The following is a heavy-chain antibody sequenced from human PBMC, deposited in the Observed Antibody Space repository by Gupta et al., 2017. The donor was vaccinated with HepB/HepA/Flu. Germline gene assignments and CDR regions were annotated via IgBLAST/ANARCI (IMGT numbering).Heavy chain of an antibody. CDR1: GFTFSSYE. J-gene: IGHJ2*01. V-gene: IGHV3-48*03. D-gene: IGHD2-21*02. Sequence: EVQLVESGGGLVQPGGSLRLSCAASGFTFSSYEMNWVRQAPGKGLEWVSYISSSGSTIYYADSVKGRFTISRDNAKNSLYLQMNSLRAEDTAVYYCARGGDCGGDCYSLGYFDLWGRGTLVTVSS. CDR2: ISSSGSTI. CDR3: ARGGDCGGDCYSLGYFDL.